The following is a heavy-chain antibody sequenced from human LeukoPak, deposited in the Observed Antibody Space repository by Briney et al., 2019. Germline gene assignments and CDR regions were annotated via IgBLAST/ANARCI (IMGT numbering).Heavy chain of an antibody. CDR3: ARYSGYDYWGYAFYYYGMDV. Sequence: WASVKVSCKASGYTFTSYDINWVRQATGQGLEWMGWMNPNSGNTGYAQKFQGRVTMTRNTSISTAYMELSSLRSEDTAVYYCARYSGYDYWGYAFYYYGMDVWGQGTTVTVSS. D-gene: IGHD5-12*01. V-gene: IGHV1-8*01. CDR1: GYTFTSYD. CDR2: MNPNSGNT. J-gene: IGHJ6*02.